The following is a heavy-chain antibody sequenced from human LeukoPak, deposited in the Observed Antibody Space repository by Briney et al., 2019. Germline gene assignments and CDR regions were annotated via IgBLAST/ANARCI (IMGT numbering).Heavy chain of an antibody. J-gene: IGHJ4*02. CDR1: GFTFSSYW. Sequence: GGSLRLSCAASGFTFSSYWMSWVRQAPGKGLEWVSAISASGDTTYYADSVRDRFTISRDNSKNTLYLQMNSLRAGDTALYYCAKEPLGGHSYGFDNWGQGTLVTVSS. CDR3: AKEPLGGHSYGFDN. D-gene: IGHD5-18*01. V-gene: IGHV3-23*01. CDR2: ISASGDTT.